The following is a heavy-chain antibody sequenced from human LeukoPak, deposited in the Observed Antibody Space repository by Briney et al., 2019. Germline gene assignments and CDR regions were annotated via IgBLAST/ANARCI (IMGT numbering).Heavy chain of an antibody. CDR2: ISPSGGST. Sequence: ASVKVSCKAFGYTFTSNYMHWVRQAPGQGPEWMGVISPSGGSTTYAQKFQGRVTLTRDMSTSTDYLELSSLRSEDTAVYYCARVAVDDSDAFYSDYWGQGTLVTVSS. CDR3: ARVAVDDSDAFYSDY. J-gene: IGHJ4*02. CDR1: GYTFTSNY. V-gene: IGHV1-46*01. D-gene: IGHD6-19*01.